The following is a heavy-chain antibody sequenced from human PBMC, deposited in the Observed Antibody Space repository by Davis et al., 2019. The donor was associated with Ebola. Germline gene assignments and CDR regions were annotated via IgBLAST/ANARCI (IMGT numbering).Heavy chain of an antibody. CDR1: GDSVSGSNGA. V-gene: IGHV6-1*01. J-gene: IGHJ4*02. CDR2: TYYTSKWYI. D-gene: IGHD5-12*01. CDR3: ARGWLRSKFDY. Sequence: HSQTLSLTCAISGDSVSGSNGAWNWIRQSPSRGLEWLGRTYYTSKWYIDYAVSLKSRITINPDTSKNQFSLQLSSVTPEDTAVYYCARGWLRSKFDYWGRGTLVTVSS.